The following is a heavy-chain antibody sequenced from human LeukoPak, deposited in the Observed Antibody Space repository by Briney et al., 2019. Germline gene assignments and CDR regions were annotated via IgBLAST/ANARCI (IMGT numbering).Heavy chain of an antibody. V-gene: IGHV4-39*01. CDR1: GGSISSSSYY. D-gene: IGHD4-17*01. Sequence: SETLSLTCTVSGGSISSSSYYWGWIRQPPGKGLEWIGSIYCSGSTYYNPSLKSRVTISVDTSKNQFSLKLSSVTAADTAVYYCASANGDYDAFDIWGQGTMVTVSS. J-gene: IGHJ3*02. CDR3: ASANGDYDAFDI. CDR2: IYCSGST.